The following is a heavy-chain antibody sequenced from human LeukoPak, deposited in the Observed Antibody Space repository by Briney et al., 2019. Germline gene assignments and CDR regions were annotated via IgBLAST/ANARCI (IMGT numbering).Heavy chain of an antibody. V-gene: IGHV3-66*02. CDR1: GFTVSSDY. J-gene: IGHJ4*02. CDR3: ARDKYSYGSFDY. CDR2: ISSGGST. D-gene: IGHD5-18*01. Sequence: PGGSLRLSCAASGFTVSSDYMGWVRQAPEKGLEWVSLISSGGSTYYADSVKGRFTISRDNSKNTLYLQMNSLRAEDTAVYYCARDKYSYGSFDYWGQGTLVTVSS.